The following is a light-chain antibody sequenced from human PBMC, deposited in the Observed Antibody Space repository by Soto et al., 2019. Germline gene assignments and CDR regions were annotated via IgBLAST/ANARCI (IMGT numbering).Light chain of an antibody. CDR1: QSISSW. J-gene: IGKJ1*01. V-gene: IGKV1-5*01. Sequence: DIQMTQSPSTLSASVGDRVTITCRASQSISSWLAWYQQKPGKAPKLLIYDASILQSGVPSRFSGSGSGTEFTLTISSLQPDEFATYYCQHYNSYPWTFGQGTKVEIK. CDR2: DAS. CDR3: QHYNSYPWT.